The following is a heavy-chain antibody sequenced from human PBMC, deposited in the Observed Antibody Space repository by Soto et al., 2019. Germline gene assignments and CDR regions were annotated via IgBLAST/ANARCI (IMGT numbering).Heavy chain of an antibody. D-gene: IGHD3-9*01. CDR3: ARVDALEYYYYGMDV. Sequence: EVQLVESGGGLVKPGGSLRLSCSASGFTFSSYSMNWVRQAPGKGLEWVSSISSSSSYIYYADSVKGRFTISRDNAKNSLYLKMNSLRAEDKAVYYCARVDALEYYYYGMDVWGQGTTVTVSS. J-gene: IGHJ6*02. CDR2: ISSSSSYI. CDR1: GFTFSSYS. V-gene: IGHV3-21*01.